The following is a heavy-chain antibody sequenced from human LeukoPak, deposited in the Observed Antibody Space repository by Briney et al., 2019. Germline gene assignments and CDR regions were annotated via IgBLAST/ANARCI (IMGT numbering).Heavy chain of an antibody. CDR3: ARGFQYYDILTGYYPKYYMDV. Sequence: PSQTLSLTCTVSGGSISSGSYYWSWIRQPAGKGLEWIGRIYTSGSTNYNPSLKSRVTISVDTSKNQFSLKLSSVTAADTAVYYCARGFQYYDILTGYYPKYYMDVWGKGTTVTISS. V-gene: IGHV4-61*02. CDR2: IYTSGST. J-gene: IGHJ6*03. CDR1: GGSISSGSYY. D-gene: IGHD3-9*01.